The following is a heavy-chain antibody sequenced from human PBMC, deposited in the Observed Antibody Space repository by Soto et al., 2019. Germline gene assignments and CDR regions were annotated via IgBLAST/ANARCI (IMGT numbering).Heavy chain of an antibody. CDR2: IYYSGST. D-gene: IGHD2-2*01. V-gene: IGHV4-31*03. CDR3: ARGHGVPAAIYYYYGMDV. CDR1: GGSIISGGYY. J-gene: IGHJ6*02. Sequence: SETLSLTCTFSGGSIISGGYYWSWIRQHPGKGLEWIGYIYYSGSTYYNPSLKSRVTISVDTSKNQFSLKLSSVTAADTAVYYCARGHGVPAAIYYYYGMDVWGQGTTVTVSS.